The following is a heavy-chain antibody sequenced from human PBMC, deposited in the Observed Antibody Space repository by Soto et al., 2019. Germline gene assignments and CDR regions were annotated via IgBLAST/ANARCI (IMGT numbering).Heavy chain of an antibody. D-gene: IGHD2-15*01. CDR2: IRSKTDGGKT. CDR3: FTQSQVVIATNPGLY. CDR1: GFTFSNVW. V-gene: IGHV3-15*01. J-gene: IGHJ4*02. Sequence: PGGSLRLSCAASGFTFSNVWMEWVRQAPGKGLEWAGRIRSKTDGGKTEYPAPVKGRFTISRDDSKNTLYLQMNSLKTEDTAVYYCFTQSQVVIATNPGLYWGRGTLVTVSS.